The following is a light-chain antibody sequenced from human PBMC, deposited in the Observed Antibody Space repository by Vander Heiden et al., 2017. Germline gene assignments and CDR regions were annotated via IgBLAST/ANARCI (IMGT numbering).Light chain of an antibody. J-gene: IGLJ2*01. V-gene: IGLV1-51*01. CDR1: SSNIGNKY. CDR2: DNN. CDR3: GTWDSSLSAVV. Sequence: QSVLTQPPSVSAAPGQKVTISCSGSSSNIGNKYVSWYQQLPGTAPKLLIYDNNKRPSGIPDRFSGSKSGTSATLGITGRQTGDEADYYCGTWDSSLSAVVLGGGTKLT.